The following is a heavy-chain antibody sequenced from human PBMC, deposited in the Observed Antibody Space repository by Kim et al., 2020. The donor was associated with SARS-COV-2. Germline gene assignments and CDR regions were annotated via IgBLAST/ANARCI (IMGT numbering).Heavy chain of an antibody. J-gene: IGHJ6*02. CDR2: IYYSGST. CDR1: GGSISSYY. CDR3: ARVGPIAAAGRYYYYGMDV. Sequence: SETLSLTCTVSGGSISSYYWSWIRQPPGKGLEWIGYIYYSGSTNYNPSLKSRVTISVDTSKNQFSLKLSSVTAADTAVYYCARVGPIAAAGRYYYYGMDVWGQGTTVTVSS. V-gene: IGHV4-59*01. D-gene: IGHD6-13*01.